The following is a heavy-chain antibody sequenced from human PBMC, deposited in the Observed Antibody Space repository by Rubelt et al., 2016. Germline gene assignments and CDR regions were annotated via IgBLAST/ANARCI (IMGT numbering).Heavy chain of an antibody. Sequence: MHWVRQAPGQGLEWMGRINPNSGGTNYAQKFQGRVTMTRDTSISTAYMELSRLRSDDTAVYYCARGGSGYYGYWGQGTLVTVSS. CDR2: INPNSGGT. CDR3: ARGGSGYYGY. V-gene: IGHV1-2*06. D-gene: IGHD3-3*01. J-gene: IGHJ4*02.